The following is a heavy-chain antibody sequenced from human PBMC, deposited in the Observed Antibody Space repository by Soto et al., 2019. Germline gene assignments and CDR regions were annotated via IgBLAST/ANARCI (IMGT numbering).Heavy chain of an antibody. CDR3: ARDLTPLYCSGGSCYSRGYYYGMDV. D-gene: IGHD2-15*01. J-gene: IGHJ6*02. CDR1: GFTFSSYS. V-gene: IGHV3-48*02. Sequence: PGGSLRLSCAASGFTFSSYSMNWVRKAPGKGLDWVSFISSGSSTIYYADSVKGRFTISRDNAKNSLYLQMNSLRDEDTAVYYCARDLTPLYCSGGSCYSRGYYYGMDVWGQGTTVTVSS. CDR2: ISSGSSTI.